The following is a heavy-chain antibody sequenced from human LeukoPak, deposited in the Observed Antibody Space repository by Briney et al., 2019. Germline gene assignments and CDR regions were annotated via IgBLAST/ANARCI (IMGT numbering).Heavy chain of an antibody. CDR1: GGSFSGYY. CDR2: INHSGST. Sequence: SETLSLTCAAYGGSFSGYYWSWIRQPPGKGLEWIGEINHSGSTNYNPSLKSRVTISVDTSKNQFSLKLSSVTAADTAVYYCARVTYDFWSGYSDYWGQGTLVTVSS. D-gene: IGHD3-3*01. V-gene: IGHV4-34*01. J-gene: IGHJ4*02. CDR3: ARVTYDFWSGYSDY.